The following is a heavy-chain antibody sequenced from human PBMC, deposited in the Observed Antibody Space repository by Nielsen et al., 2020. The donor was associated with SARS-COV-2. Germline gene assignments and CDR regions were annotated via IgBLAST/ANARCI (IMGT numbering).Heavy chain of an antibody. CDR3: ARYASEYYYYYYMDV. V-gene: IGHV5-51*01. CDR2: IYPGDSDI. J-gene: IGHJ6*03. CDR1: GYTCNTYW. Sequence: GESLKISCKGSGYTCNTYWIAWVRHMPGKGLEWMRIIYPGDSDIRYSPSFQGHVVISADKSISTAYLQWSSLKASDTAMYYCARYASEYYYYYYMDVWGTGTTVTVPS. D-gene: IGHD2-2*01.